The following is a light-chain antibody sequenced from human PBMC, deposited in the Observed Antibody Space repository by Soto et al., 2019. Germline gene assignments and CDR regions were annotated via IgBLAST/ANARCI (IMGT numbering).Light chain of an antibody. V-gene: IGKV3-20*01. J-gene: IGKJ1*01. CDR1: QSVSSN. CDR2: GAS. CDR3: QQYVTSPWA. Sequence: EIVMTQSPATLSVSPGERATLSCRASQSVSSNLAWYQQKPGQAPRLLIYGASNRATGIPDRFSGSGSGTDFTLTISRLEPEDFAVYYCQQYVTSPWAFGQGTKVDI.